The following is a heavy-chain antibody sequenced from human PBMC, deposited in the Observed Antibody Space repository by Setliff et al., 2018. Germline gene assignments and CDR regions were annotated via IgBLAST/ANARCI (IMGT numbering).Heavy chain of an antibody. D-gene: IGHD2-21*01. Sequence: SGPTLVNPTQTLTLTCTFSGFSLGTSGVGVGWIRQPPGKALEWLALIYWNDDKRYSPSLKSRLTITKDTSKNQVVLTMTNMDPVDTATYYCAHIAGGGNSPRHDYWGQGTLVTVSS. J-gene: IGHJ4*02. CDR1: GFSLGTSGVG. V-gene: IGHV2-5*01. CDR3: AHIAGGGNSPRHDY. CDR2: IYWNDDK.